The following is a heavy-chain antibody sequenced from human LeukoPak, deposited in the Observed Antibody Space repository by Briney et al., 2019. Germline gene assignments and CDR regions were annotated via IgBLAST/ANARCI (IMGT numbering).Heavy chain of an antibody. J-gene: IGHJ4*02. Sequence: GGSLRLSCAASGFTFSRYAMHWVRQAPGKGLEWVAVISYDGSNEYYADSVKGRFTISRDSSENTLYLQMNSLRVEDTAVYCCARVGYYSSGPFSYFDYWGQGTLVTVSS. CDR2: ISYDGSNE. V-gene: IGHV3-30-3*01. CDR3: ARVGYYSSGPFSYFDY. D-gene: IGHD3-10*01. CDR1: GFTFSRYA.